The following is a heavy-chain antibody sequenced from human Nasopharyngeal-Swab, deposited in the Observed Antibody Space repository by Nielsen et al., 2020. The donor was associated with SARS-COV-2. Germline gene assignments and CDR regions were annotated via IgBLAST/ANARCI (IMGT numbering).Heavy chain of an antibody. D-gene: IGHD1-26*01. J-gene: IGHJ4*02. Sequence: KVSCKGSGYSFSDYWIAWVRQMPGKGLEWMGIIYPGDFDTRYSPSFQGQVAISVDKSISTAYLQWSSLKASDTAMYYCARVKDGHRGSFDYWGQGTLVTVSS. CDR2: IYPGDFDT. V-gene: IGHV5-51*01. CDR3: ARVKDGHRGSFDY. CDR1: GYSFSDYW.